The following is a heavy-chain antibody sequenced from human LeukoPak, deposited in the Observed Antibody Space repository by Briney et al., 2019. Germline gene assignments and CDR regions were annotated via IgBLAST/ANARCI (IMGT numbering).Heavy chain of an antibody. V-gene: IGHV1-8*01. CDR2: MNPNSGNT. J-gene: IGHJ4*02. D-gene: IGHD4-23*01. CDR3: AIDYGGNSVFDY. CDR1: GYTFTSYD. Sequence: ASVKVSCKASGYTFTSYDINWVRQATGQGLEWMGWMNPNSGNTGYAQKFQGRVTMTRNTSISTAYMELSSLRSEDTAVYYCAIDYGGNSVFDYWGQGTLVTVSS.